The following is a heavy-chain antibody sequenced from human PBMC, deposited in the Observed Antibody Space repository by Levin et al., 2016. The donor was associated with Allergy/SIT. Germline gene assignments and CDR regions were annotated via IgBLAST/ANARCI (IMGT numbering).Heavy chain of an antibody. J-gene: IGHJ5*02. Sequence: SETLSLTCTVSGGSVSSSGFYWTWVRQAPGKGLEWIGYITYSGTTNYNPSLKSRVTISVDTSKNQFSLKLSSVTAADTAVYYCARGRTLIRGTSWFDPWGQGTLVTVSS. D-gene: IGHD3-10*01. V-gene: IGHV4-61*08. CDR1: GGSVSSSGFY. CDR3: ARGRTLIRGTSWFDP. CDR2: ITYSGTT.